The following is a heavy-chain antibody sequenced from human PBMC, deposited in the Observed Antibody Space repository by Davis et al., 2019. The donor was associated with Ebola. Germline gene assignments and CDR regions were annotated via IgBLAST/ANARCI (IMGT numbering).Heavy chain of an antibody. CDR2: TYYRSKWYN. CDR3: ARGELLDI. Sequence: SETLSLTCAISGDSVSSNSAAWNWIRQSPSRGLEWLGRTYYRSKWYNDYAVSVKSRITINPDTSKNQFSLKLSSVTAADTADYYCARGELLDIWGQGTMVTVSS. D-gene: IGHD3-10*01. J-gene: IGHJ3*02. CDR1: GDSVSSNSAA. V-gene: IGHV6-1*01.